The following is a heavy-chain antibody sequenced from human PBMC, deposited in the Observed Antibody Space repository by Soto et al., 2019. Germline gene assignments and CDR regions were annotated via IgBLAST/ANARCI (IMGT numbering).Heavy chain of an antibody. CDR2: IIPVFGTA. D-gene: IGHD1-26*01. Sequence: QVQLVQSGAEVKKPGSSVKVSCKTSGGTFSSYAISCVRQAPGQGLEWMRGIIPVFGTANYAQKFEGRVTITADKSTSTAYMVLSSLRSEDRGVYYCARGRIVGATTLGAFDIWGQGTMVTVSS. CDR3: ARGRIVGATTLGAFDI. V-gene: IGHV1-69*06. J-gene: IGHJ3*02. CDR1: GGTFSSYA.